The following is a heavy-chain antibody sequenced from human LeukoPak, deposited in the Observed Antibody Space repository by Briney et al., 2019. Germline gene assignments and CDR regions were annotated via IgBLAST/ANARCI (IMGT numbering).Heavy chain of an antibody. CDR1: GDSISSGSYY. V-gene: IGHV4-61*02. CDR2: IHTSGRT. D-gene: IGHD4-17*01. Sequence: SQTLSLTCTVSGDSISSGSYYWSWIRQPAGKGLEWIGRIHTSGRTNYNPSLKSRVTISADTSKNQFSLKLSSVTAADTAVYYCAGDRPYGAYWYFDLWGRGTLVTVSS. J-gene: IGHJ2*01. CDR3: AGDRPYGAYWYFDL.